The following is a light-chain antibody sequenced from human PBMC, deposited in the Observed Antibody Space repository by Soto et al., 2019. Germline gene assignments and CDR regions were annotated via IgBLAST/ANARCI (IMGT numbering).Light chain of an antibody. CDR1: QGIDTY. V-gene: IGKV1-16*01. J-gene: IGKJ4*01. CDR3: QQVNSYPLT. CDR2: AAS. Sequence: DIQMTQSPSSLSASVGDRVTITCRASQGIDTYLAWFQQKPGKAPKTLIYAASSLHSGVPSRFSGSGFGTDFTLTISSLQPEDFATYYCQQVNSYPLTFGGGTKVDIK.